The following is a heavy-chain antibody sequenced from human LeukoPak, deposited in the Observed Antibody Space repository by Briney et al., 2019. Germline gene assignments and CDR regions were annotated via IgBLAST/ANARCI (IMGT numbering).Heavy chain of an antibody. D-gene: IGHD6-19*01. CDR2: ISGSGGST. J-gene: IGHJ4*02. CDR3: AKSPPRSYSSGLDDFDY. CDR1: GFTVSSNY. V-gene: IGHV3-23*01. Sequence: QPGGSLRLSCAASGFTVSSNYMSWVRQAPGKGLEWVSAISGSGGSTYYADSVKGRFTISRDNSKNTLYLQMNSLRAEDTAIYYCAKSPPRSYSSGLDDFDYWGQGTLVTVSS.